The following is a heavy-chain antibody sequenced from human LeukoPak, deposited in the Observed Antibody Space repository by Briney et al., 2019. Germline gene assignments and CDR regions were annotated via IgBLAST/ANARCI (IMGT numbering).Heavy chain of an antibody. V-gene: IGHV3-48*01. D-gene: IGHD2-2*01. CDR1: GLILSDYS. CDR3: ARGEPYHCSSTSCYYDY. J-gene: IGHJ4*02. CDR2: ITSSSSPT. Sequence: GGSLRLSCAASGLILSDYSMNWVRQAPGKGLEWVSYITSSSSPTFYADSVKGRFTISRDNAKNSLFLQMNSLRAEDTAVYYCARGEPYHCSSTSCYYDYWGQGTLVTVSS.